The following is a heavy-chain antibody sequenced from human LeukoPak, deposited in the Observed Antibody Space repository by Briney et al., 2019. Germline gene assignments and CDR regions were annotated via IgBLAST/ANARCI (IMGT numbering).Heavy chain of an antibody. D-gene: IGHD3-22*01. CDR3: ARDHYYYDSSGYSTAANWFDP. V-gene: IGHV4-59*01. CDR1: GGSISSYY. J-gene: IGHJ5*02. CDR2: IYYSGST. Sequence: SETLSLTCTVSGGSISSYYWSWIRQPPGKGLEWIGYIYYSGSTNYNPSLKSRATISVDTSKNQFSLKLSSVTAADTAVYYCARDHYYYDSSGYSTAANWFDPWGQGTLVTVSS.